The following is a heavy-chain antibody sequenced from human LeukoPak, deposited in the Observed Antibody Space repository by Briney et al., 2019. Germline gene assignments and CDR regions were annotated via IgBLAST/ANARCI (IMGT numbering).Heavy chain of an antibody. CDR1: GFTLSSYA. J-gene: IGHJ4*02. CDR2: ISGSGGST. CDR3: AKSGWALWFGGHINY. D-gene: IGHD3-10*01. V-gene: IGHV3-23*01. Sequence: GGSLRLSCAASGFTLSSYAMSWVRQAPGKGLEWVSAISGSGGSTYYADSVKGRFTISRDNSKNTLYLQMNSLRAEDTAVYYCAKSGWALWFGGHINYWGQGTLVTVSS.